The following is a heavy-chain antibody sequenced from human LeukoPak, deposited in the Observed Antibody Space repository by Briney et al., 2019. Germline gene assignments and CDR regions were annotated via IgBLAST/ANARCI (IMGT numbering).Heavy chain of an antibody. J-gene: IGHJ6*02. CDR2: IYYSGST. CDR3: ASSKGATTYYYYYGMDV. Sequence: SETLSLTCTVSGGSISSYYWSWIRQPPGKGLEWIGYIYYSGSTNYNPSPKSRVTISVDTSKNPFSLKLSSVTAADTAVYYCASSKGATTYYYYYGMDVWGQGTTVTVSS. CDR1: GGSISSYY. V-gene: IGHV4-59*01. D-gene: IGHD5-12*01.